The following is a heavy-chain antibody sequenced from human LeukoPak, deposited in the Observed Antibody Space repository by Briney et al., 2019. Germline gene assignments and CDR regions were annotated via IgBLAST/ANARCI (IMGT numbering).Heavy chain of an antibody. CDR1: EFSLSTSGMR. CDR3: ARIQGNGDYDY. J-gene: IGHJ4*02. V-gene: IGHV2-70*04. Sequence: SGPALVKPTQTLTLTCTFSEFSLSTSGMRVSWIRQPPGKALEWLARIDWDDDKFYSTSLKTRLTISKDTSKNQVILTMTNMDPVDTAMYYCARIQGNGDYDYWGQGTLVTVSS. D-gene: IGHD4-17*01. CDR2: IDWDDDK.